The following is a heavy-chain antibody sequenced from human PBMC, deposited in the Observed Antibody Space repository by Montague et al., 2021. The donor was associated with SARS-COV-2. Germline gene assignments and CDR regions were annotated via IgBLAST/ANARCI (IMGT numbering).Heavy chain of an antibody. Sequence: CAISGDSDCVKGLSRNWERHTSARRPARLGRTCLRSKWQKDYAVSVRGRVTINPDTSKNQFSLQLNSVTPEDTAIYYCTSGREGNYNVMDVWGQGTTVTVSS. D-gene: IGHD1-1*01. CDR1: GDSDCVKGLS. CDR2: TCLRSKWQK. CDR3: TSGREGNYNVMDV. V-gene: IGHV6-1*01. J-gene: IGHJ6*02.